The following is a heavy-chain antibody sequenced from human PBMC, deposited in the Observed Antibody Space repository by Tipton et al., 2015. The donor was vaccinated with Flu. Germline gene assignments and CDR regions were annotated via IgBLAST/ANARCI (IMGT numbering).Heavy chain of an antibody. CDR1: GYRFNSYA. V-gene: IGHV1-18*01. J-gene: IGHJ4*02. CDR3: ARVGAIFGEGTARRRGDLDY. Sequence: QLVQSGAEVKKPGASVKVSCTASGYRFNSYAISWMRQAPGQGLEWMGWISAYNGDTKFAQILQGRITMTTDTSTSTAYMELRGLRSDDTAVYYCARVGAIFGEGTARRRGDLDYWGQGTLVSVSS. CDR2: ISAYNGDT. D-gene: IGHD3-10*01.